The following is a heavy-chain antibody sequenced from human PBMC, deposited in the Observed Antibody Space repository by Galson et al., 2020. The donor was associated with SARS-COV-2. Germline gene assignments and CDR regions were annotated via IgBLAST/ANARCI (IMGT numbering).Heavy chain of an antibody. CDR2: IDSGGGT. V-gene: IGHV3-53*01. D-gene: IGHD3-10*01. CDR3: ARDYYYDSGRYGMDV. J-gene: IGHJ6*02. CDR1: GLSVSNND. Sequence: GESLKISCAASGLSVSNNDMSWVRQAPGKGLEWDSVIDSGGGTNYADSVKGRFTITRDNSKNTLYLQINNLRAEDTAVYYCARDYYYDSGRYGMDVWGQGTTVTVSS.